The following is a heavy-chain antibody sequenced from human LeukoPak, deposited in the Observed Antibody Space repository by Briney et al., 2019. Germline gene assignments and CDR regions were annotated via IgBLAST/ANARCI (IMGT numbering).Heavy chain of an antibody. CDR2: LSATGGTR. Sequence: PGGSLRLSCAASGFTFSNYAMSWVRQAPGKGLEWVSSLSATGGTRYYADSVKGRFTISRDNSRNTLYLQMSSLRAEDTALYYCAKQSGTYPYDAFDIWGQGTMVTVSS. D-gene: IGHD1-26*01. V-gene: IGHV3-23*01. J-gene: IGHJ3*02. CDR1: GFTFSNYA. CDR3: AKQSGTYPYDAFDI.